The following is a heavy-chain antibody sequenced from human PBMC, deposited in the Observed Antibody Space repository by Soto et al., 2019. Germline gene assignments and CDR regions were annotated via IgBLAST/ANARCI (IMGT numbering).Heavy chain of an antibody. J-gene: IGHJ5*02. CDR3: SRGIDAYRGGRT. CDR2: IHPSGST. D-gene: IGHD4-4*01. Sequence: QVQLHQWGAGLLKPSETLSLTCAVFDESLSDYYYTWTRQPPGKGLEWIGEIHPSGSTHYTPSLTPRVNLSHDTSKKQFSLTLLSVTAADTAVYYCSRGIDAYRGGRTWGQGTLVTVSS. V-gene: IGHV4-34*01. CDR1: DESLSDYY.